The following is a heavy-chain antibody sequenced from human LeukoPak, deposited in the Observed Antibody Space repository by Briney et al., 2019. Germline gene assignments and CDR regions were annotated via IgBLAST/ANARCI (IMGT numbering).Heavy chain of an antibody. J-gene: IGHJ4*02. CDR2: ISSSSSYI. V-gene: IGHV3-21*01. CDR3: ARDGSKLGGMVTFDY. Sequence: GGSLRLSRAASGFTFSSYSMNWVRQAPGKGLEWVSSISSSSSYIYYADSVKGRFTISRDNAKNSLYLQMNSLRAEDTAVYYCARDGSKLGGMVTFDYWGQGTLVTVSS. D-gene: IGHD3-16*01. CDR1: GFTFSSYS.